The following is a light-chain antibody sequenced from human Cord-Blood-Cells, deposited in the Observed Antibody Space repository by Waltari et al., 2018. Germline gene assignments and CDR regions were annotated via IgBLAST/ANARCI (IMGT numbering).Light chain of an antibody. CDR2: DVS. CDR3: SSYTSSSTFVV. V-gene: IGLV2-14*01. J-gene: IGLJ2*01. CDR1: SSDVGGYNY. Sequence: QSALTQPASVSGSPGQSITLSCTGTSSDVGGYNYVPWYQQHPGKAPKLMIYDVSKRPSGVSNRFSGSKSGNTASLTISGLQAEDEADYYCSSYTSSSTFVVFGGGTKLTVL.